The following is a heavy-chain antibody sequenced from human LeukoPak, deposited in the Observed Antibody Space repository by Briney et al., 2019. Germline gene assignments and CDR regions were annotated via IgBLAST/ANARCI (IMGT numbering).Heavy chain of an antibody. V-gene: IGHV4-31*03. CDR3: ARIEDYGGNSVNY. CDR2: IYYSGST. Sequence: SETLSLTCTVSGVSISSGGYYWSWIRQHPGKGLEWIVYIYYSGSTYYNPFLKSRVTISVDTSKNQFSLKLSSVTAADPAVYYCARIEDYGGNSVNYWGQGTLVTVSS. D-gene: IGHD4-23*01. CDR1: GVSISSGGYY. J-gene: IGHJ4*02.